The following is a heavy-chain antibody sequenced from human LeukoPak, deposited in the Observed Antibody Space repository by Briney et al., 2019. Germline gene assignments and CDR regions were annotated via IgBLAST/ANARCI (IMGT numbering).Heavy chain of an antibody. J-gene: IGHJ3*02. D-gene: IGHD5-12*01. CDR3: ARVKRGDIVATISPRSAFDI. CDR1: GFTFSSYS. V-gene: IGHV3-21*01. CDR2: ISGSSSYI. Sequence: GGSLRLSCAASGFTFSSYSMNWVRQAPGKGLEWVSSISGSSSYIYYADSVKGRFTISRDNAKNSLYLQMNSLRAEDTAVYYCARVKRGDIVATISPRSAFDIWGQGTMVTVSS.